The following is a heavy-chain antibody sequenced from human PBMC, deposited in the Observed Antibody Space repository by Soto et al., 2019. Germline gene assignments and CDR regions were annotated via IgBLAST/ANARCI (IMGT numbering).Heavy chain of an antibody. CDR3: ARGNRNWNSKIRFDP. CDR2: IYYSGST. J-gene: IGHJ5*02. CDR1: GGSISSYY. Sequence: SETLSLTCTVSGGSISSYYWSWIRQPPGKGLEWIGYIYYSGSTNYNPSLKSRVTISVDTSKNQFSLKLSSVTAADTAVYYCARGNRNWNSKIRFDPWGQGTLVTVSS. V-gene: IGHV4-59*01. D-gene: IGHD1-7*01.